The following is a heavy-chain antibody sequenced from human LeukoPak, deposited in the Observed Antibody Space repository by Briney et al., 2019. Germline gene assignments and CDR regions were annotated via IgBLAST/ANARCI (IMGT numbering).Heavy chain of an antibody. J-gene: IGHJ5*02. D-gene: IGHD5-12*01. CDR3: ARAYSRNRFDP. Sequence: PGGSLRLSCAASGFTFSSSWMHWVRQAPGKGLVWVSRISDDVSTTTYADSVKGRFTVSRDNAKNTLHLQMNSLRAEDTAVYYCARAYSRNRFDPWGQGTLVTVSS. V-gene: IGHV3-74*01. CDR1: GFTFSSSW. CDR2: ISDDVSTT.